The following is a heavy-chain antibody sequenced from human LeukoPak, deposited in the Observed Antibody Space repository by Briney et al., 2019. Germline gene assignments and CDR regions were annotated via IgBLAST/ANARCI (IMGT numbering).Heavy chain of an antibody. CDR2: ISAYNGNT. J-gene: IGHJ6*03. CDR1: GYTFTSYG. Sequence: ASVTVSCTASGYTFTSYGISWVRQAPGQGLEWMGWISAYNGNTNYAQKLQGRVTMTTDTSTSTAYMELRSLRSDDTAVYYCARSIYSSSWLTAYYYYYMDVWGKGTTVTISS. CDR3: ARSIYSSSWLTAYYYYYMDV. V-gene: IGHV1-18*01. D-gene: IGHD6-13*01.